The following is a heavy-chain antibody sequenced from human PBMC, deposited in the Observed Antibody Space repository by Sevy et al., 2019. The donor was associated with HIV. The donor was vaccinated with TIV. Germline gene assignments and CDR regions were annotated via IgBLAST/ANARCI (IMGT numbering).Heavy chain of an antibody. Sequence: GGYLRLSCSGSGFSFSNSAMNWVRQTPGKGLKYVLAISSDGVSTYYTDSVRGRFTISRDNSKNTLYLQMSSLRVEDTAVYYCVKDPDYNFWRGDYGMDVWGQGTTVTVSS. D-gene: IGHD3-3*01. CDR1: GFSFSNSA. CDR2: ISSDGVST. CDR3: VKDPDYNFWRGDYGMDV. J-gene: IGHJ6*02. V-gene: IGHV3-64D*06.